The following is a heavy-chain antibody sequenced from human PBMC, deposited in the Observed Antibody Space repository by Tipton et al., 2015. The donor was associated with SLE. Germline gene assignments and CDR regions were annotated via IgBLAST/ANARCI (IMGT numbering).Heavy chain of an antibody. V-gene: IGHV4-34*01. D-gene: IGHD2-2*03. CDR1: GGSFSGYY. CDR2: LNHSGSS. CDR3: ATGTLVGSWYYSMDV. J-gene: IGHJ6*03. Sequence: TLSLTCDVYGGSFSGYYWSWVRQPPGKGLEWIGELNHSGSSNYNPSLKSRVTISEDTSKKQFSLTLNSVTAADTAVYYCATGTLVGSWYYSMDVWGKGTTVTVSS.